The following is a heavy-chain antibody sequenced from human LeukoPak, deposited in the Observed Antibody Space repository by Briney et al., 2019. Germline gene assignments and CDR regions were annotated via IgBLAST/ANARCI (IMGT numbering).Heavy chain of an antibody. CDR2: IYYSGST. V-gene: IGHV4-30-4*01. Sequence: SQTLSLTCNVSGGSISSGDKYWSWIRQPPGKGLEWIGYIYYSGSTYYNPSPKSRLTISVDTSENQFSLHLTSVTAADTAVYFCARVTRWAGLDFWGQGTLVTVSS. J-gene: IGHJ4*02. D-gene: IGHD2-21*02. CDR1: GGSISSGDKY. CDR3: ARVTRWAGLDF.